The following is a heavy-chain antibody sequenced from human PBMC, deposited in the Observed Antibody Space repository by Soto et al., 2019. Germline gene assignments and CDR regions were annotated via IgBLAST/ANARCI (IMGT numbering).Heavy chain of an antibody. D-gene: IGHD2-15*01. Sequence: EVQLVESGGGVVRPGGSLRLSCAVSGFSFDEYGMSWVRQVPGKGLEWVSGINWNGGSTGYADSVKGRFTISRDNAKNPLCLQMNSLRAEDTALYHCARPYCSGGSCYDPRNDAFDIWGQGTMVTVSS. CDR1: GFSFDEYG. CDR3: ARPYCSGGSCYDPRNDAFDI. CDR2: INWNGGST. J-gene: IGHJ3*02. V-gene: IGHV3-20*01.